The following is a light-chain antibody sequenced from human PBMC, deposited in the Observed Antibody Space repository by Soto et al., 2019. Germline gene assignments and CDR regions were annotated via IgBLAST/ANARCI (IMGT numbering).Light chain of an antibody. CDR3: QQRSNWPPL. V-gene: IGKV3-11*01. Sequence: EIVLTQSPATLSLSPGERATLSCRASQSVSRYLAWYQQKPGQAPRLLIYDASNRATGIPARFSGSGSGTDFTLTISSLEPEDFAVYYCQQRSNWPPLFGPGTKVDIK. J-gene: IGKJ3*01. CDR2: DAS. CDR1: QSVSRY.